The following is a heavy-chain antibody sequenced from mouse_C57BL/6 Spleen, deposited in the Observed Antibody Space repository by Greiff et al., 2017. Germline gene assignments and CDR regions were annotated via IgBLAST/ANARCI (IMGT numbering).Heavy chain of an antibody. V-gene: IGHV1-26*01. J-gene: IGHJ4*01. CDR3: ARYYRAMDY. Sequence: VQLQQSGPELVKPGASVKISCKASGYTFTDYYMNWVKQSHGKSLEWIGDINPNNGGTSYNQKFKGKATLTVDKSSSTAYMELRSLTSGDSAVYYCARYYRAMDYWGQGTSVTVSS. D-gene: IGHD1-1*01. CDR2: INPNNGGT. CDR1: GYTFTDYY.